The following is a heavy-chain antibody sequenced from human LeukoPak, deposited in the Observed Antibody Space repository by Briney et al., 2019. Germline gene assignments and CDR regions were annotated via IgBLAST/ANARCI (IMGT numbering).Heavy chain of an antibody. V-gene: IGHV1-69*13. CDR2: IIPIFSTT. J-gene: IGHJ4*02. CDR1: GGTFSSYA. CDR3: AREMLAYCGGDCNYPFGY. D-gene: IGHD2-21*02. Sequence: GASVKVSCKASGGTFSSYAISWVRQAPGQGLEWMGGIIPIFSTTNYAQKFQGRVTITADESTSTAYMELSSLRSGDTAVYYCAREMLAYCGGDCNYPFGYWGQGTLVTVSS.